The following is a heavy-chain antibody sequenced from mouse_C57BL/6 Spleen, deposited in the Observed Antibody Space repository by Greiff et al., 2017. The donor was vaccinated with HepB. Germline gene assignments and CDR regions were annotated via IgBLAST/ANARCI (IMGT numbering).Heavy chain of an antibody. CDR3: ARRGGTGTRAFDY. Sequence: QVQLQQPGAELVMPGASVKLSCKASGYTFTSYWMHWVKQRPGQGLEWIGEIDPSDSYTNYNQKFKGKSTLTVDKSSSTAYMQLSSLTSEDSAVYYCARRGGTGTRAFDYWGQGTTLTVSS. CDR2: IDPSDSYT. CDR1: GYTFTSYW. V-gene: IGHV1-69*01. D-gene: IGHD4-1*01. J-gene: IGHJ2*01.